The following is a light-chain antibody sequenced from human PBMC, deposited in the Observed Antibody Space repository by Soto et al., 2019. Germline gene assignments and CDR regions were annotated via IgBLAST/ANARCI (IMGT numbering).Light chain of an antibody. J-gene: IGKJ4*01. Sequence: DIVLTQSPGTLSLSPGERATLSCRASQSVSSSYLAWYQQKPGQAPRLLIYAASSRATGIPDWFSGSGSETDFTLTISRLEPEDFAVYYCQHYGSSLLTFGGGTKVEIK. CDR2: AAS. CDR1: QSVSSSY. CDR3: QHYGSSLLT. V-gene: IGKV3-20*01.